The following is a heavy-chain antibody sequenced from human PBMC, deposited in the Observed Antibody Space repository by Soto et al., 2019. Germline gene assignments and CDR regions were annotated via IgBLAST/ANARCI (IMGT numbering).Heavy chain of an antibody. J-gene: IGHJ4*02. D-gene: IGHD1-20*01. CDR2: IYYSGST. CDR1: GGSISSYY. Sequence: QMQQQESGPGLVKPSETLSLTCTVSGGSISSYYWSWIRQPPGKGLEWIGYIYYSGSTNYNPSLKSRVTISVDTSKNQFSLKLSSVTAADTAVYYCARRYGVAYDYWGQGTLVTVSS. V-gene: IGHV4-59*08. CDR3: ARRYGVAYDY.